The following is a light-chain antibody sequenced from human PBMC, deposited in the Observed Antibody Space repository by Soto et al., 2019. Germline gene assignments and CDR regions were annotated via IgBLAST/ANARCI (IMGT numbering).Light chain of an antibody. CDR1: SSDVGDYNY. V-gene: IGLV2-14*01. Sequence: QSALTQPASVSGSPGQSITISCTGASSDVGDYNYVSWYQQHPGEAPRLLIHEVTNRPSGVSNRFSGSKSGNMASLTISGLQAEDEADYYCSSFTTINTLVFGGGTKLTVL. CDR3: SSFTTINTLV. J-gene: IGLJ1*01. CDR2: EVT.